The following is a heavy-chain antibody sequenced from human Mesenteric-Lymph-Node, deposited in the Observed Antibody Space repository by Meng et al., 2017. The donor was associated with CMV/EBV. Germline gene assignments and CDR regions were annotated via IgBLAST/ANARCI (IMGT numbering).Heavy chain of an antibody. V-gene: IGHV4-39*07. D-gene: IGHD5-24*01. CDR3: ARTGWLQPVDY. J-gene: IGHJ4*02. CDR2: IYYSGST. CDR1: GGSISSSSYY. Sequence: SETLSLTCTVSGGSISSSSYYWGWIRQPPGKGLEWIGSIYYSGSTYYNPSLKSRVTISVDTSKNQFSLKLSSVTAADTAVYYCARTGWLQPVDYWGQGTLVTVSS.